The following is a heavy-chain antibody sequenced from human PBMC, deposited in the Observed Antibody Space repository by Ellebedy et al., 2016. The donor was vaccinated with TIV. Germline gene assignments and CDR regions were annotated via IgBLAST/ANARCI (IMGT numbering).Heavy chain of an antibody. V-gene: IGHV3-30*03. CDR3: ARGAEQGDKCMGV. D-gene: IGHD1-26*01. CDR1: KFTFSYYG. Sequence: GESLKISXVGSKFTFSYYGMHWVRQTPGKGLEWVAAVSGDGRNKDYADFVEGRFAISKDTSRNLLSLQMNSLQPEGTGVYYCARGAEQGDKCMGVWGKGTTVTV. CDR2: VSGDGRNK. J-gene: IGHJ6*04.